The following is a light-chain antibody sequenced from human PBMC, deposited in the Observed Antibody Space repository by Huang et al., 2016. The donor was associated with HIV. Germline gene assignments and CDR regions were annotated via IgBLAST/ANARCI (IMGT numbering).Light chain of an antibody. V-gene: IGKV4-1*01. Sequence: DIVMTQSPDSLAVSLGERATINCKSSQTILHDSDSRNYLAWYQQKPGQPPKLRIHCASIRKSGVPDRFIGSGSGTDFTLTISSLQAEDVAVYYCQQYYSSPFTFGPGTNVDI. CDR1: QTILHDSDSRNY. CDR2: CAS. CDR3: QQYYSSPFT. J-gene: IGKJ3*01.